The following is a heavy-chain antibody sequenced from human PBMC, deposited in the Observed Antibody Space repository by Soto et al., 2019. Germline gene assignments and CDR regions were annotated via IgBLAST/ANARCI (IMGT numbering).Heavy chain of an antibody. CDR3: ARRPRIEVPAYFFDS. CDR2: IRYIGST. Sequence: SETLSLTCTVSGGSINNDNFLWAWIRQPPGKGLEWIGSIRYIGSTYINPSLKSRVTISVDTSKNQFSLKLSSVTAADTGVYYCARRPRIEVPAYFFDSWGQGTLVTVSS. CDR1: GGSINNDNFL. V-gene: IGHV4-39*01. D-gene: IGHD1-26*01. J-gene: IGHJ4*02.